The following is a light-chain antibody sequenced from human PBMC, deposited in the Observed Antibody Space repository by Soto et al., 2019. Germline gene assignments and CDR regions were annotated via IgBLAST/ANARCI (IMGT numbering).Light chain of an antibody. J-gene: IGLJ3*02. CDR3: QSYDSRLSGSGV. CDR1: SSDVGGYNY. Sequence: QSALTQPASVSGSPGQSITISCTGTSSDVGGYNYVSWYQQLPGKAPKLMIYDVSDRPSGVSNRFSGSKSGNTASLTISGLQAEDEADYYCQSYDSRLSGSGVFGGGTKLTVL. V-gene: IGLV2-14*01. CDR2: DVS.